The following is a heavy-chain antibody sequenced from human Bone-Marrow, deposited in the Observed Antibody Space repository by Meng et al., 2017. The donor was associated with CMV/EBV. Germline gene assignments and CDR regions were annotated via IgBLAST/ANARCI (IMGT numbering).Heavy chain of an antibody. CDR2: ISGSGGST. CDR1: GFTFSSYA. Sequence: ADSGFTFSSYAMGWVRQAPGKGLEWVSAISGSGGSTYYADSVKGRFTISRDNSKNTLYLQMNSLRAEDTAVYYCAKDQSYQGYFDYWGQGTLVTVSS. CDR3: AKDQSYQGYFDY. V-gene: IGHV3-23*01. J-gene: IGHJ4*02. D-gene: IGHD2-2*01.